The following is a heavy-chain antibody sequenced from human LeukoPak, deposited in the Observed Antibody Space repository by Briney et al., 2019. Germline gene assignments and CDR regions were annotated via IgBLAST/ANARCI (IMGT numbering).Heavy chain of an antibody. CDR1: GYTFTSYG. CDR3: AREGITIFGVVIKPPDY. V-gene: IGHV1-18*01. D-gene: IGHD3-3*01. Sequence: ASVKVSCKASGYTFTSYGISWVRQAPGQGLEWMGWISAYNGNTNYAQKLQGRVTMTTDTSTSTAYMELRSLRSDDTAVYYCAREGITIFGVVIKPPDYWGQGTLVTVSS. CDR2: ISAYNGNT. J-gene: IGHJ4*02.